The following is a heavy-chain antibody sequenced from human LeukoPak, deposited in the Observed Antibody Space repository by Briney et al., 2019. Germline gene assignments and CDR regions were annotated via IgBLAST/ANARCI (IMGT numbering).Heavy chain of an antibody. Sequence: ASVKVSCKASGYTFTSYYMHWVRQAPGQGLEWMGIINPSGGSTSYAQKFQGRVAMTRDTSTSTVYMELSSLRSEDTAVYYCARDPSVGRITCSFDPWGQGTLVTVSS. D-gene: IGHD3-10*01. V-gene: IGHV1-46*01. CDR2: INPSGGST. CDR1: GYTFTSYY. CDR3: ARDPSVGRITCSFDP. J-gene: IGHJ5*02.